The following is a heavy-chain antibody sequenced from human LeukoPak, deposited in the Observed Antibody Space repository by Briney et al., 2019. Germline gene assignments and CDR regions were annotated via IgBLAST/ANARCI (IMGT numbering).Heavy chain of an antibody. CDR2: ISGSGGST. J-gene: IGHJ4*02. Sequence: GGSLRLSCAASGFSLSTYALSWVRQAPGKGLEWVSAISGSGGSTYYADSVKGRFTISRDNSKNTLYLQMNSLRAEDTAVYYCAKYYYDSSGYVDYWGQGTLVTVSS. CDR3: AKYYYDSSGYVDY. CDR1: GFSLSTYA. V-gene: IGHV3-23*01. D-gene: IGHD3-22*01.